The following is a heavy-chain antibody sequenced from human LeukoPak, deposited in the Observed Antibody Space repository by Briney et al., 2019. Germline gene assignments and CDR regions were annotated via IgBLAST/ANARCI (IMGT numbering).Heavy chain of an antibody. CDR1: GGSISSSSYY. J-gene: IGHJ5*02. V-gene: IGHV4-39*07. Sequence: SETLSLTCTVSGGSISSSSYYWGWIRQPPGKGLEWIGRMYTSGVTHYNPSLKSRATMSVDTSKNQLSLKLSSVTAADTAVYYCARVVAYYYDSSATTIGWFDPWGQGTLVTVSS. CDR2: MYTSGVT. CDR3: ARVVAYYYDSSATTIGWFDP. D-gene: IGHD3-22*01.